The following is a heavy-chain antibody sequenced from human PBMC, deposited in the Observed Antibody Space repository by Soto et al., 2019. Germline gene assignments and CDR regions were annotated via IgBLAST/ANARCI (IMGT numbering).Heavy chain of an antibody. CDR3: ARVSWREKYGMDV. CDR2: ITFSGNTV. CDR1: GFTFSYSY. J-gene: IGHJ6*02. V-gene: IGHV3-11*01. Sequence: AGGSLRLSCAASGFTFSYSYMSWIRQSPGKGLEWISYITFSGNTVYYADSLKGRFTISRDNAKNSPYLQMNRLRAEDTAVYYCARVSWREKYGMDVWGQGTTVTVSS.